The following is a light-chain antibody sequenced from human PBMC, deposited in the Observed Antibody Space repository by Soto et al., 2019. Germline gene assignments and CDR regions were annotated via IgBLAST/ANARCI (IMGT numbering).Light chain of an antibody. V-gene: IGLV1-44*01. J-gene: IGLJ2*01. Sequence: QSVLTQPPSASGTPGQRVTISCSGSSSNIGSNTVNWYQQLPGTAPKLLIYRNDQRPSGVPDRLSGSKSGTSASLAISGLQSEDEADYFCAAWDVSLNGVVFGGGTKLTVL. CDR1: SSNIGSNT. CDR2: RND. CDR3: AAWDVSLNGVV.